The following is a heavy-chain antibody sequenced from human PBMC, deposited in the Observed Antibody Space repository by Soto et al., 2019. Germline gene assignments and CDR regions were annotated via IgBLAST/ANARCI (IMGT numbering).Heavy chain of an antibody. V-gene: IGHV4-59*01. J-gene: IGHJ4*02. Sequence: SETLSLTCTVSGGSISSYYWSWIRQPPGKGLEWIGYIYYSGSTNYNPSLKSRVTISVDTSKNQFSLKLSSVTAADTAVYYCARVQMGVIGFWGQGTLVTVSS. CDR1: GGSISSYY. CDR3: ARVQMGVIGF. D-gene: IGHD3-10*01. CDR2: IYYSGST.